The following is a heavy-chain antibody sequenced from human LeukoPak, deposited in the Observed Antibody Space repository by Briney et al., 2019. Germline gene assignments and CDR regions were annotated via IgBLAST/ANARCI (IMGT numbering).Heavy chain of an antibody. CDR1: GFTFSSYA. J-gene: IGHJ5*02. V-gene: IGHV3-30*04. CDR2: ISYDGSNK. D-gene: IGHD4-17*01. Sequence: GGSLRLSCAASGFTFSSYAMHWVRQAPGKGLEWVAVISYDGSNKYYADSVRGRFTISRGNSKNTLYLQMNSLRAEDTAVYYCARDLGYGDYDPWGQGTLVTVSS. CDR3: ARDLGYGDYDP.